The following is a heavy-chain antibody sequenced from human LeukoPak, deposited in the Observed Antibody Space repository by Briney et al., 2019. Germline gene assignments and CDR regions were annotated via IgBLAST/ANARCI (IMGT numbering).Heavy chain of an antibody. CDR2: LYSGGST. CDR1: GFTVSSNY. CDR3: ARAQYYDILTGFTY. Sequence: GGSLRLSCAASGFTVSSNYMSWVRQAPGKGLEWVSVLYSGGSTYYADSVKGRFTISRDNSKNTLYLQMNSLRAEDTAVYYCARAQYYDILTGFTYWGQGTLVTVSS. V-gene: IGHV3-53*01. D-gene: IGHD3-9*01. J-gene: IGHJ4*02.